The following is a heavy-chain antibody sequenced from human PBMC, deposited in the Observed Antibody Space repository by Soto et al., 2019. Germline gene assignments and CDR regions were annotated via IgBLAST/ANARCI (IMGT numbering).Heavy chain of an antibody. J-gene: IGHJ4*02. V-gene: IGHV3-30*18. Sequence: QVQLVESGGGVVQHGRSLRLSCAASGFTFSTYDMHWVRQAPGKGLEWVAVISSDGSNEYYADSVKGRFTISRDNSKNTLYVQMNSLRAEDTAVYYCAKDLGDSSADDGADYWGQGTLVTVSS. CDR1: GFTFSTYD. D-gene: IGHD6-25*01. CDR3: AKDLGDSSADDGADY. CDR2: ISSDGSNE.